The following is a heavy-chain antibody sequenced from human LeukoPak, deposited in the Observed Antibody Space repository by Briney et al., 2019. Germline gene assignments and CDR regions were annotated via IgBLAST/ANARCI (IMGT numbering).Heavy chain of an antibody. J-gene: IGHJ6*02. CDR2: IIASGGST. V-gene: IGHV3-23*01. CDR3: AKDYYGGDSHYYGMDV. D-gene: IGHD4-23*01. CDR1: GFTFSSYA. Sequence: HPGGSLRLSCAASGFTFSSYAMSWVRQAPGKGLEWVSGIIASGGSTYYADSVKGRSTISRDNSKNTLYLQMNSLRAEDTAVYYCAKDYYGGDSHYYGMDVWGQGTTVTVSS.